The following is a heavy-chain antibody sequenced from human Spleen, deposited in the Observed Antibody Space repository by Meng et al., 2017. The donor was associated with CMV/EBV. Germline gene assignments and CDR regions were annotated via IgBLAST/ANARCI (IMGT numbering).Heavy chain of an antibody. V-gene: IGHV4-34*01. CDR2: INHSGST. CDR1: GGSISGYN. CDR3: ARGRIAAAGFFDY. Sequence: QVQPQQSGAGLFAPSDTLSLTCAGYGGSISGYNWSWISQPPGKGLEWIGEINHSGSTNYHPSLKSRVPISVDTSKNQFSLKLSSVTAADTAVYYCARGRIAAAGFFDYWGQGTLVTVSS. J-gene: IGHJ4*02. D-gene: IGHD6-13*01.